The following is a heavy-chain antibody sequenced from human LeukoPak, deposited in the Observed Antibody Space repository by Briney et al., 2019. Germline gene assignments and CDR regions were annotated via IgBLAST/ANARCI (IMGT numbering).Heavy chain of an antibody. CDR3: ARGQRYFDWLFRGYFDY. CDR2: ISAYNGNT. V-gene: IGHV1-18*01. Sequence: ASVKVSCKASGYTFTSYGISWVRQAPGQGLEWMGWISAYNGNTNYAQKLQGRVTMTTDTSTSTAYMELRSLRSDDTAVYYCARGQRYFDWLFRGYFDYWGQGTLVTVSS. D-gene: IGHD3-9*01. CDR1: GYTFTSYG. J-gene: IGHJ4*02.